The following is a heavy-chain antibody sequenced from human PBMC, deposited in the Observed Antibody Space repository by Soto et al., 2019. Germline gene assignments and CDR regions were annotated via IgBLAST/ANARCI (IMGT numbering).Heavy chain of an antibody. CDR2: IIPLFGTA. CDR1: GGTFNIYS. Sequence: QVQLVQSGADVKKPGSSVKVSCKASGGTFNIYSISWVRQAPGQGLEWMGGIIPLFGTAYYAQEFQGRVTITADESTSTAYMELSSLRSEDTAVYFCARGASTPYYDSSGYYKGPLDYWGQGTLVTVSS. D-gene: IGHD3-22*01. V-gene: IGHV1-69*01. CDR3: ARGASTPYYDSSGYYKGPLDY. J-gene: IGHJ4*02.